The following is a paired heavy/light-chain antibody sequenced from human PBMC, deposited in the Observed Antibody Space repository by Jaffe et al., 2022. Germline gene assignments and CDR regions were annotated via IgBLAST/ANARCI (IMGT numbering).Light chain of an antibody. CDR2: GKN. J-gene: IGLJ2*01. CDR1: SLRSYY. Sequence: SSELTQDPAVSVALGQTVRITCQGDSLRSYYASWYQQKPGQAPVLVIYGKNNRPSGIPDRFSGSSSGNTASLTITGAQAEDEADYYCNSRDSSGNLVVFGGGTKLTVL. CDR3: NSRDSSGNLVV. V-gene: IGLV3-19*01.
Heavy chain of an antibody. D-gene: IGHD2-2*01. CDR3: ARGGNNCSSTSCSYYYYYYMDV. J-gene: IGHJ6*03. CDR1: GGSFSGYY. CDR2: INHSGST. V-gene: IGHV4-34*01. Sequence: QVQLQQWGAGLLKPSETLSLTCAVYGGSFSGYYWSWIRQPPGKGLEWIGEINHSGSTNYNPSLKSRVTISVDTSKNQFSLKLSSVTAADTAVYYCARGGNNCSSTSCSYYYYYYMDVWGKGTTVTVSS.